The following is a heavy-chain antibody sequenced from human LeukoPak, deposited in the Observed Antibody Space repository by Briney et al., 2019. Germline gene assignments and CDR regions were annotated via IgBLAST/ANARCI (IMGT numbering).Heavy chain of an antibody. CDR3: ARELRIAVAGTKDY. J-gene: IGHJ4*02. CDR1: RFTFSSYA. D-gene: IGHD6-19*01. Sequence: PGGSLRLSCAASRFTFSSYAMSWVRQAPGKGLEWVSGISGSGTSAYYADSVKGRFTISRDNSKNTLYLQMNSLRAEDTALYYCARELRIAVAGTKDYWGQGTLVTVSS. CDR2: ISGSGTSA. V-gene: IGHV3-23*01.